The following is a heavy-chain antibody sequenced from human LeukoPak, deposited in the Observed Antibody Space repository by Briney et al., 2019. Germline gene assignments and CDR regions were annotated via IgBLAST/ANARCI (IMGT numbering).Heavy chain of an antibody. J-gene: IGHJ4*02. D-gene: IGHD5-12*01. CDR2: ISYDGSNK. CDR3: AKELAYGGYVGAFDY. Sequence: GGSLRLSCAASGLTFSSYGMHWVRQAPGKGLEWVAVISYDGSNKYYADSVKGRFTISRDNSKNTLYLQMNSLRAEDTAVYYCAKELAYGGYVGAFDYWGQGTLVTVSS. CDR1: GLTFSSYG. V-gene: IGHV3-30*18.